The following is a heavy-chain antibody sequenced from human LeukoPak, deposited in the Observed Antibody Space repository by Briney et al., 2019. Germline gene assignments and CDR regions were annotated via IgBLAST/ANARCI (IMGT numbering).Heavy chain of an antibody. D-gene: IGHD3-22*01. CDR1: GFTFSSYG. J-gene: IGHJ3*02. CDR3: ARDRDPGYNDSSGYRRVNAFDI. Sequence: PGGTLRLSCAASGFTFSSYGMSWVRQAPGKGLEWVAVISYDVSNKYYADSVKGRFTISRDNAKNSLYLQMNSLRAEDTAVYYCARDRDPGYNDSSGYRRVNAFDIWGQGTMVTVSS. V-gene: IGHV3-30*03. CDR2: ISYDVSNK.